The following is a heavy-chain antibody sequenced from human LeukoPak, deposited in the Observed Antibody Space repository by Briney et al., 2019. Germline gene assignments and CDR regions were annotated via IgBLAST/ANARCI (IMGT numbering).Heavy chain of an antibody. CDR2: INPNSGDT. J-gene: IGHJ3*02. Sequence: ASVKVSCKASGCTFTGYYMHWVRQAPGQGLEWMGWINPNSGDTNYAQKFQGRVTMTRDTSISTAYMDLSRLRSDDTAVYYCVRDGAFDIWGQGTMVTVSS. CDR3: VRDGAFDI. V-gene: IGHV1-2*02. CDR1: GCTFTGYY.